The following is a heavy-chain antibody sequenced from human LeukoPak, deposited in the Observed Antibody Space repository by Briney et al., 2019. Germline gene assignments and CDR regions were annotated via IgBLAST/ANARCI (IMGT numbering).Heavy chain of an antibody. CDR1: GYTFTGYY. J-gene: IGHJ5*02. CDR3: ARAPPITRGPFDP. CDR2: INPNSGGT. D-gene: IGHD3-10*01. Sequence: ASVKVSCKASGYTFTGYYMHWVRQAPGQGLEWMGWINPNSGGTNYAQKFQGRVTMTRDTSISTAYMELSRLRSDDTAVYYCARAPPITRGPFDPWGQGTLVTVSS. V-gene: IGHV1-2*02.